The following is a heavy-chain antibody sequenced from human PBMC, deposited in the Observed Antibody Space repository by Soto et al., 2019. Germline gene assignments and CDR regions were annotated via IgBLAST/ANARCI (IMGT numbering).Heavy chain of an antibody. V-gene: IGHV3-23*01. J-gene: IGHJ4*02. D-gene: IGHD5-18*01. CDR3: EKAGSSYGNFDY. CDR2: ISGSGGST. Sequence: GGSLRLSCAASGFTFSSYAMSWVRQAPGKGLEWVSAISGSGGSTYYADSVKGRFTISRDNSKNTLYLQMNSLRAEDTAVYYCEKAGSSYGNFDYWGQGTLVTVSS. CDR1: GFTFSSYA.